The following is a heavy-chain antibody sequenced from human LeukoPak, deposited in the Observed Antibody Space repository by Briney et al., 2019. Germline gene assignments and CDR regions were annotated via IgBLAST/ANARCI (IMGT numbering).Heavy chain of an antibody. CDR2: TYYRSKWYN. V-gene: IGHV6-1*01. Sequence: SQTLSLTCAISGDSVSSNSAAWDWIRQSPSRGLEWLGRTYYRSKWYNDYAESVKSRITINPDTSKNQFSLQLNSVTPEDTAVYYCARDSPPPEGPLGVVTFDYWGQGTLVTVSS. J-gene: IGHJ4*02. CDR3: ARDSPPPEGPLGVVTFDY. CDR1: GDSVSSNSAA. D-gene: IGHD4-23*01.